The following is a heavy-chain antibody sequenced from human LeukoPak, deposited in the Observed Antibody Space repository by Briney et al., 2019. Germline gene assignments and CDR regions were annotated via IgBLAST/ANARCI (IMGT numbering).Heavy chain of an antibody. V-gene: IGHV1-18*01. D-gene: IGHD3-3*01. CDR2: ISAYNGNT. Sequence: GASVKVSCKASGYTFTSYGISWVRQAPGQGLEWMGWISAYNGNTNYAQKFQGRVTITADESTSTAYMELSSLRSEDTAVYYCARASGRITIFGVVITPLDYWGQGTLVTVSS. CDR3: ARASGRITIFGVVITPLDY. J-gene: IGHJ4*02. CDR1: GYTFTSYG.